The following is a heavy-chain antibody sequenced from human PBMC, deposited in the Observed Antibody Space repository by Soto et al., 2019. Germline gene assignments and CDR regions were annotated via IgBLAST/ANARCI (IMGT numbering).Heavy chain of an antibody. Sequence: PGGSLRLSCAASGFTFSSYAMSWVRQAPGKGLEWVAVVWYDGSNKYYADSVKGRFTISRDNSKNTLYLQMNSLRAEDTAVYYCARDQRLLRFLSYGMDVWGQGTTVTVSS. CDR1: GFTFSSYA. J-gene: IGHJ6*02. CDR3: ARDQRLLRFLSYGMDV. D-gene: IGHD3-3*01. V-gene: IGHV3-33*08. CDR2: VWYDGSNK.